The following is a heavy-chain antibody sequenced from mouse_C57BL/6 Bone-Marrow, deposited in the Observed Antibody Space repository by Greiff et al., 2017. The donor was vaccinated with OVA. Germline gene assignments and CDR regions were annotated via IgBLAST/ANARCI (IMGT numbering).Heavy chain of an antibody. CDR3: ARRSYYSNYVWFAY. Sequence: LVYSGASVKMSCKASGYTFTDYNMHWVKQSHGKSLEWIGYINPNNGGTSYNQKFKGKATLTVNKSSSTAYMELRSLTSEDSAVYYCARRSYYSNYVWFAYWGQGTLVTVSA. D-gene: IGHD2-5*01. CDR1: GYTFTDYN. CDR2: INPNNGGT. V-gene: IGHV1-22*01. J-gene: IGHJ3*01.